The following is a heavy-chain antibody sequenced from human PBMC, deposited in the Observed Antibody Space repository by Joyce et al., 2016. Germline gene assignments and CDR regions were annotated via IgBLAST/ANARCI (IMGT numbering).Heavy chain of an antibody. V-gene: IGHV3-23*01. Sequence: EVQLLESGGDLVQPGGSLRLSCAASGFTFINYAMTWVRQAPGKGLEWVAAISGFGGSTYYADSVKGRFTSSRDNSKNTLFLQMNGLRDEDTAVYFCAGGVIRGVVIQGFDYWGQGTPVTVSS. J-gene: IGHJ4*02. D-gene: IGHD3-10*01. CDR1: GFTFINYA. CDR2: ISGFGGST. CDR3: AGGVIRGVVIQGFDY.